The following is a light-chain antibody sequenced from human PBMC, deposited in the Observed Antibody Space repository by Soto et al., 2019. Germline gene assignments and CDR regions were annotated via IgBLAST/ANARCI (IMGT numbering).Light chain of an antibody. CDR2: GAS. CDR3: QQRGSSPET. J-gene: IGKJ1*01. CDR1: QSISSSF. Sequence: DIVLTQSPGTLSLSPWQRATLSCRASQSISSSFLAWYQQKPGQAPRLLIYGASSRATGIPDRFSGSGSGTDFTLTISRLEPEDFAVYYCQQRGSSPETFGQGTKVDIK. V-gene: IGKV3-20*01.